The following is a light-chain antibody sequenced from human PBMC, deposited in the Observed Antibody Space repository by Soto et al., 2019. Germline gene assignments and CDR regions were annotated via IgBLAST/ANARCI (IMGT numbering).Light chain of an antibody. CDR2: GAS. V-gene: IGKV3-20*01. CDR1: QSISSTF. J-gene: IGKJ1*01. CDR3: QQYESSWT. Sequence: EIVLTQSPGTLSLSPGEGATLSCRASQSISSTFLAWYQHKPGQAPRVLIYGASRRAAGIPDRFSGSGSGTDFTLTISRLEPEEFAGYYCQQYESSWTFGQGTKVEMK.